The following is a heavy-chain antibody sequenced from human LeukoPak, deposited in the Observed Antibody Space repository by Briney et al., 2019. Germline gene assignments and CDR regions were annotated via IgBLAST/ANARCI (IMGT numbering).Heavy chain of an antibody. CDR2: IYPGDSDT. Sequence: GESLKISCKGSGYSFTSYCIGWVRQIPGKGLEWMGIIYPGDSDTRYSPSFQGQVTISADKSISTAYLQWSSLKASDTAMYYCARRTATTVPYFDYWGQGTLVTVSS. V-gene: IGHV5-51*01. CDR3: ARRTATTVPYFDY. CDR1: GYSFTSYC. J-gene: IGHJ4*02. D-gene: IGHD6-25*01.